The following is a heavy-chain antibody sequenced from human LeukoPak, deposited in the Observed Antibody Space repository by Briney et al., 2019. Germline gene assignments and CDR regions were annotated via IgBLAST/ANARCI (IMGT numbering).Heavy chain of an antibody. CDR3: ARLRALGSRKYHYYYMDV. Sequence: PSETLSLTCTVSGVSISSSNSYWGWIRQPPGKGLEWIGSIYYSGNTYYNASLKSQVSISIDTSKNQFSLKLTSVTAADTGVYYCARLRALGSRKYHYYYMDVWGKGTPVTISS. CDR1: GVSISSSNSY. D-gene: IGHD3-10*01. V-gene: IGHV4-39*01. J-gene: IGHJ6*03. CDR2: IYYSGNT.